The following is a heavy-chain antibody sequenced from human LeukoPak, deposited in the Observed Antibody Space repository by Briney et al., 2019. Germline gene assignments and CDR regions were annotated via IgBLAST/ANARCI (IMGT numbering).Heavy chain of an antibody. J-gene: IGHJ3*02. Sequence: GASVKVSCKASGYTFTGYYMHWVRQAPGQGLEWMGWINPNSGGTNYAQKFQGRVTMTRDTSISTAYMELSRLRSDDTAVYYCARGSYDILTGIRNAFDIWGQGTMVTVSS. V-gene: IGHV1-2*02. CDR3: ARGSYDILTGIRNAFDI. CDR1: GYTFTGYY. D-gene: IGHD3-9*01. CDR2: INPNSGGT.